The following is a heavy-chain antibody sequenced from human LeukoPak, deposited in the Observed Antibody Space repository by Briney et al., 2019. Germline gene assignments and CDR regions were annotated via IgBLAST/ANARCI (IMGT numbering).Heavy chain of an antibody. CDR1: GYTFTSYA. D-gene: IGHD3-3*01. CDR2: INTNTGNP. Sequence: GASVKVSCKASGYTFTSYAMNWVRQAPGQGLEWMGWINTNTGNPTYAQGFTGRFVFSLDTSVSTAYLQISSLKAEDTAVYYCARDARRRGRFLEWLPAYGTDVWGQGTTVTVSS. CDR3: ARDARRRGRFLEWLPAYGTDV. V-gene: IGHV7-4-1*02. J-gene: IGHJ6*02.